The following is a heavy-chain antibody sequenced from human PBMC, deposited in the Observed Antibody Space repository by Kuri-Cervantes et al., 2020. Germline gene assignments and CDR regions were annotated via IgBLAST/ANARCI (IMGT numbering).Heavy chain of an antibody. CDR1: GFTFSSYN. V-gene: IGHV3-48*04. J-gene: IGHJ4*02. D-gene: IGHD5-18*01. CDR2: ISSSGSTI. Sequence: GESLKISCAASGFTFSSYNMNWVRQAPGEGLEWVSYISSSGSTIYYADSVKGRFTISRDNAKNSLYLQMNSLRVEDTAVYYCARDRVGGYSYGPAPYWGQGTLVTVSS. CDR3: ARDRVGGYSYGPAPY.